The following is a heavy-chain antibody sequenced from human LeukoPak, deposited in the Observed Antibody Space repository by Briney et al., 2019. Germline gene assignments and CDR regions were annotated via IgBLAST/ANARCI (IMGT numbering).Heavy chain of an antibody. J-gene: IGHJ5*02. Sequence: ASVKVSCKASGYIFSGHYIQWVRQAPGQGLEWMGWINPASGGTNNAQKFHGRVTMTTDTSINTVYMELNSLRSDDTAVYYCARVLFPSGPTHCFDPWGQGTLVTVFS. CDR3: ARVLFPSGPTHCFDP. V-gene: IGHV1-2*02. D-gene: IGHD2-21*01. CDR1: GYIFSGHY. CDR2: INPASGGT.